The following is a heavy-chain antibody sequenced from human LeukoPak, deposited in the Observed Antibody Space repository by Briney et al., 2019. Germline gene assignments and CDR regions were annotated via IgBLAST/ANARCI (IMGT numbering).Heavy chain of an antibody. J-gene: IGHJ2*01. CDR2: MNPNSGST. CDR3: ARGSMVYAIEKFDL. CDR1: GYTFTSYD. V-gene: IGHV1-8*01. Sequence: ASVKVFCKASGYTFTSYDINWVRQAPGQGLEWMGWMNPNSGSTGYAQKFQGRVTMTRNTSISTAYMELSSLRSDDTAVYYCARGSMVYAIEKFDLWGRGTLVTVSS. D-gene: IGHD2-8*01.